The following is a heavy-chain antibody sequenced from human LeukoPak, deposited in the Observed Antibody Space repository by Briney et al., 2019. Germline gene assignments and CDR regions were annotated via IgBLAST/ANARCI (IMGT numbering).Heavy chain of an antibody. Sequence: GGSLRLSCVASGMTFSSYTMNWVRQAPGKGLEWVSAISDSGGSTYYADSVKGRFTISRDNSKNTLHLQMNSLRAEDAAVYYCAKDTYSRNWFYFDYWGQGTLVTVSS. CDR1: GMTFSSYT. V-gene: IGHV3-23*01. J-gene: IGHJ4*02. D-gene: IGHD6-13*01. CDR2: ISDSGGST. CDR3: AKDTYSRNWFYFDY.